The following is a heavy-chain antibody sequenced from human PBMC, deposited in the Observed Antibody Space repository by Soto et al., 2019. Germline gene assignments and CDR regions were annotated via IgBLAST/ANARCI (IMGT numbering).Heavy chain of an antibody. CDR2: INPNSGGT. Sequence: ASVKVSCKASGYTFTGYYMHWVRQAPGQGLEWMGWINPNSGGTNYAQKFQGWVTMTRDTSISTAYMELSRLRSDDTAVYYCARVRIAEAGYYYSGMDVWGQGTTVTVSS. CDR3: ARVRIAEAGYYYSGMDV. D-gene: IGHD6-13*01. V-gene: IGHV1-2*04. J-gene: IGHJ6*02. CDR1: GYTFTGYY.